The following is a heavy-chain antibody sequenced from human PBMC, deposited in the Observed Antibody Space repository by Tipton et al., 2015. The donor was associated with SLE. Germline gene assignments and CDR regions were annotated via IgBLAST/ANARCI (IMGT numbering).Heavy chain of an antibody. CDR3: ARYCSGGSCYHWFDP. J-gene: IGHJ5*02. CDR2: IFHSGRT. CDR1: GASISRSNW. D-gene: IGHD2-15*01. Sequence: TLSLTCAVSGASISRSNWWSWVRQPPGKGLEWIGEIFHSGRTNYNPSLKSRVTISVDNSKNQISLRLNSVTAADTAVYYCARYCSGGSCYHWFDPWGQGTLVTVSS. V-gene: IGHV4-4*02.